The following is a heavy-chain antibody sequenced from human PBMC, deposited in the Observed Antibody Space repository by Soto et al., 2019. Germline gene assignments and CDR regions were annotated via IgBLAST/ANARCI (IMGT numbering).Heavy chain of an antibody. CDR2: IKSKSDGETI. V-gene: IGHV3-15*01. CDR3: TTGPNLRPLAAFDI. J-gene: IGHJ3*02. Sequence: PGGSLRLSCAASGFPFTDAWMTWVRQGPGKGLEWVGRIKSKSDGETIDYAAPVKGRFTISRDDSKNILYLQMNSLKTEDTAVYYCTTGPNLRPLAAFDIWGQGTVVTVS. CDR1: GFPFTDAW.